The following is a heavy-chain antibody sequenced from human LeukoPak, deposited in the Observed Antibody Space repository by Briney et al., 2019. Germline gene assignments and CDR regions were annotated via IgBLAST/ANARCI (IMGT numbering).Heavy chain of an antibody. Sequence: GALKPSCAASWFTFSSYAMDWVRQAPGKGVEGVAVIIYDGSNKYYADSVKGRFTISRDNSKNTLYLQMNSLRAEDTAVYYCAKEWGWYDYVWGSYRYFDYWGQGTLVTVSS. D-gene: IGHD3-16*02. J-gene: IGHJ4*02. CDR3: AKEWGWYDYVWGSYRYFDY. V-gene: IGHV3-30-3*01. CDR1: WFTFSSYA. CDR2: IIYDGSNK.